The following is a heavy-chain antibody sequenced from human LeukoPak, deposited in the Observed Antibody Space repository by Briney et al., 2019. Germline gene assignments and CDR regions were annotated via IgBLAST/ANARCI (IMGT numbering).Heavy chain of an antibody. CDR2: ISWNSGSI. V-gene: IGHV3-9*01. CDR1: GFTFDDYA. D-gene: IGHD3-16*01. CDR3: AKDITDYVSWIDY. Sequence: GGSLRLSCAASGFTFDDYAMHWVRQAPGKGLEWVSGISWNSGSIGYADSVKGRFTISRDNAKSSLYLQMNSLRAEDTALYYCAKDITDYVSWIDYWGQGTLVTVSS. J-gene: IGHJ4*02.